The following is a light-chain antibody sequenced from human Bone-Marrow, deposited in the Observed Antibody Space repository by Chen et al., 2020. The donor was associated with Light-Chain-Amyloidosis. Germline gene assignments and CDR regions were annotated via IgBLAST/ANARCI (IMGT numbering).Light chain of an antibody. CDR1: QTISSNY. J-gene: IGKJ4*01. CDR2: GSS. Sequence: EIVLTQSPGTLSLSTGEGANLSCRASQTISSNYLTWYQQKFGQAPRLLIYGSSSRATGIPDRLPGSGCGTDLTLTINRLEPEDFAMYYCQQYGTSPLTFGGGTKVEIK. V-gene: IGKV3-20*01. CDR3: QQYGTSPLT.